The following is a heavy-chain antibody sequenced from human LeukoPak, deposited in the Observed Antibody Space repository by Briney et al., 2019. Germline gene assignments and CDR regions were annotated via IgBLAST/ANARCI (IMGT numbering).Heavy chain of an antibody. V-gene: IGHV3-23*01. Sequence: GGSLRLSCAASGFTFSDYAINWVRQAPGKGLEWVSSISRGGVITYYADSVKGRFTISRDNSKNTLYLQMNSLRAEDTAVYYCAKDHVGLRYFDWLSSWGQGTLVTVSS. CDR2: ISRGGVIT. D-gene: IGHD3-9*01. CDR1: GFTFSDYA. CDR3: AKDHVGLRYFDWLSS. J-gene: IGHJ4*02.